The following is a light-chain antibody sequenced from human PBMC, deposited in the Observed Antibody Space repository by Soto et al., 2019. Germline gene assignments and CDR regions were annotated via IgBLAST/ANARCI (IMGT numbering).Light chain of an antibody. J-gene: IGKJ3*01. V-gene: IGKV1-17*01. Sequence: DIQMTQSPSSLSASVGDRVTITCRASQGIRNDLNWYQQKPGKAPKRLIYGATSLQSGVPSRFSGSGSGTEFTLTISSLQPEEFATYYCLQHNSYPRTYGPGTKVEIK. CDR1: QGIRND. CDR3: LQHNSYPRT. CDR2: GAT.